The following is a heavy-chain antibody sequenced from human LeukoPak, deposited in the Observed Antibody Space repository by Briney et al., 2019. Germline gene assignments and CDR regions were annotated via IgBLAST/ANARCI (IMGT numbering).Heavy chain of an antibody. V-gene: IGHV3-48*03. J-gene: IGHJ4*02. D-gene: IGHD1-26*01. Sequence: GSLLLSSAASGFTFSSYEMNWVRQAPGKRLECVSYISSSGSTIYYADSVKGRFTISRDNAKNSLYLQMNSLRAEDTAVYYCAINSGSYYWGWGQGTLVTVSS. CDR3: AINSGSYYWG. CDR2: ISSSGSTI. CDR1: GFTFSSYE.